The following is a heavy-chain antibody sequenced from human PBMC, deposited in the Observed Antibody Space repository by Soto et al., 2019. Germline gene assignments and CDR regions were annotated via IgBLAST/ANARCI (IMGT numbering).Heavy chain of an antibody. CDR3: ARGYCSSTSCYPNWFDP. Sequence: SETLSLTCTVSGGSISSGGYYWSWIRQHPGKGLEWIGYIYYSGSTYYNPSLKSRVTISVDTSKNQFSLKLSSATAADTAVYYCARGYCSSTSCYPNWFDPWGQGTLVTVSS. D-gene: IGHD2-2*01. CDR2: IYYSGST. V-gene: IGHV4-31*03. CDR1: GGSISSGGYY. J-gene: IGHJ5*02.